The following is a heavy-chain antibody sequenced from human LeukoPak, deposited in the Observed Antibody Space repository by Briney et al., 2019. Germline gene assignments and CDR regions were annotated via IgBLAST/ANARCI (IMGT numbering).Heavy chain of an antibody. CDR2: ISGDGGST. J-gene: IGHJ6*02. Sequence: PGGSLRLSCAASGFTFDDYAMHWVRQAPGKGLEWVSLISGDGGSTYYADSVKGRFTISRDNSKNSLYLQMNSLRTGDTALYYCAKDKYSSSWNGMDVWGQGTTVTVSS. D-gene: IGHD6-13*01. V-gene: IGHV3-43*02. CDR1: GFTFDDYA. CDR3: AKDKYSSSWNGMDV.